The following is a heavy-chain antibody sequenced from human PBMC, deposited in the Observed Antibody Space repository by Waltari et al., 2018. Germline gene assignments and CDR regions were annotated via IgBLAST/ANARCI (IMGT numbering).Heavy chain of an antibody. J-gene: IGHJ6*02. Sequence: EVQLVESGVELVQPGRSLRLSCAAAGFNFHDYAMHWVRQAPGKGLEWVSSIIWNSNNIVYADSVQGRFTTSRDSAKSSLYLEMNNLRPEDTALYFCAKDRVRSPGYYGMDVWGQGTTVTVSS. V-gene: IGHV3-9*01. CDR1: GFNFHDYA. CDR2: IIWNSNNI. CDR3: AKDRVRSPGYYGMDV.